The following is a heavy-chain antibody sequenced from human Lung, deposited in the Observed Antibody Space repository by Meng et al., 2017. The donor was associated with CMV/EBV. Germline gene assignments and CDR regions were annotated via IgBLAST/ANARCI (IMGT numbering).Heavy chain of an antibody. J-gene: IGHJ4*02. CDR1: GFTFSSYS. Sequence: GESLKISCAASGFTFSSYSMNWVRQAPGKGLEWVSSISSSSSYIYYADSVKGRFTISRDNAKNSLYLQMNSLRAEDTAVYYCARGGLIAARNDDWGQGTVVTVSS. V-gene: IGHV3-21*01. CDR3: ARGGLIAARNDD. D-gene: IGHD6-6*01. CDR2: ISSSSSYI.